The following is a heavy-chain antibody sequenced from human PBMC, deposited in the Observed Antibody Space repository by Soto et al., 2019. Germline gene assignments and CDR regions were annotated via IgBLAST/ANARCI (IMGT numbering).Heavy chain of an antibody. V-gene: IGHV3-30-3*01. CDR3: ARGDMVLGPGARDYHYGMDV. CDR2: IPYDGSNK. D-gene: IGHD2-2*01. Sequence: QVQLVESGGGVVQPGRSQRLSCAASGFTFSNSSMHWVRQAPGKGLEWVAVIPYDGSNKDYADSVKGRFTISRDNSKNTLYLQMNSLRAEDTAVYYCARGDMVLGPGARDYHYGMDVWGQGTTVTVSS. J-gene: IGHJ6*02. CDR1: GFTFSNSS.